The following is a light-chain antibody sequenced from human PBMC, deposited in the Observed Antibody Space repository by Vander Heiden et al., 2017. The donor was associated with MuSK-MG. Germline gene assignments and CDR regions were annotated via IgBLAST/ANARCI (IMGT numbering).Light chain of an antibody. CDR1: QSISSY. CDR2: AAS. CDR3: QHSFSAPPMYT. Sequence: DIQMTQSPSSLSASIGDRVTITCRASQSISSYLNWYQQKPGKAPNLLIYAASSLQSGVPSRFSGSGSGTDFTLTISSLQPEDFATYYCQHSFSAPPMYTFGQGTKLEI. V-gene: IGKV1-39*01. J-gene: IGKJ2*01.